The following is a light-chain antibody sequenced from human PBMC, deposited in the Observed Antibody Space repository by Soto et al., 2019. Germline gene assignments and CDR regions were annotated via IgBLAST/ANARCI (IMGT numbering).Light chain of an antibody. CDR3: RQRSNWPPT. J-gene: IGKJ3*01. CDR2: DVC. Sequence: ECVFMTTPGTLSLAWGDRSILSRTASQSASRYLAWYPPKPGHAPRPLIYDVCTRGSGIPARFSGSGSGTDFTVTMSSLEPEEFAVYYCRQRSNWPPTFGYGSKVGIK. CDR1: QSASRY. V-gene: IGKV3-11*01.